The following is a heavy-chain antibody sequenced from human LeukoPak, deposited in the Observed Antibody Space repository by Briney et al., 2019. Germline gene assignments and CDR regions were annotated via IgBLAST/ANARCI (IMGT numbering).Heavy chain of an antibody. CDR2: IYDSGST. Sequence: SETLSLTCTVSGGSISSSYYYWGWIRQPPGKGLEWIGSIYDSGSTDYNPSLTSRVPMSVDTSRNQCSLRLSSVTAADTAVYYCARSAFSSSRWWFDPWGQGTLVTVSS. D-gene: IGHD6-13*01. J-gene: IGHJ5*02. CDR1: GGSISSSYYY. V-gene: IGHV4-39*01. CDR3: ARSAFSSSRWWFDP.